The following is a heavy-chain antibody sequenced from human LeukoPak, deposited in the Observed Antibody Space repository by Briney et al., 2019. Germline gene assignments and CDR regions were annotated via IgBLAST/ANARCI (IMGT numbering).Heavy chain of an antibody. CDR1: GFTFSSYA. V-gene: IGHV3-23*01. Sequence: SGRSLRLSCAASGFTFSSYAMSWVRQAPGKGLEWVSAVSGSGGSTYYADSVKGRFTISRDNSKNTLYLQMNSLRAEDTAVYYCAREPMNFWSARVAFDIWGQGTMVTVSS. CDR3: AREPMNFWSARVAFDI. CDR2: VSGSGGST. J-gene: IGHJ3*02. D-gene: IGHD3-3*01.